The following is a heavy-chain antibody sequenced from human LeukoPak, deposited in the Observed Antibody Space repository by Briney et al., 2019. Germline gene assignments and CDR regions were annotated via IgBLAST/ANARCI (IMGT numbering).Heavy chain of an antibody. CDR1: GFTFTSYG. J-gene: IGHJ4*02. CDR2: ITYDGYYK. CDR3: ARDLSPVVRASPMGY. V-gene: IGHV3-30*03. D-gene: IGHD3-10*01. Sequence: GGSLRLSCAASGFTFTSYGMHSVRQAPGKGLEWVALITYDGYYKYYSDSVKGRFTISSDTSTNTLYLQTNSLRAEDTAVYYCARDLSPVVRASPMGYWGQGTLVTVSS.